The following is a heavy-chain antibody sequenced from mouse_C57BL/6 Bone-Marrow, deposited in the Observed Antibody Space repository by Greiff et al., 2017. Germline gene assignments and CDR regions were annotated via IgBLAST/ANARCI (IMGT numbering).Heavy chain of an antibody. J-gene: IGHJ2*01. V-gene: IGHV1-74*01. Sequence: QVQLKQPGAELVKPGASVKVSCKASGYTFTSYWMHWVKQRPGQGLEWIGRIHPSDSDTNYNQKFKGKATLTVDKSSSTAYMQLSSLTSEDSAVYYCAISITTVVAVDDGGQGTTLTVSS. CDR2: IHPSDSDT. CDR3: AISITTVVAVDD. CDR1: GYTFTSYW. D-gene: IGHD1-1*01.